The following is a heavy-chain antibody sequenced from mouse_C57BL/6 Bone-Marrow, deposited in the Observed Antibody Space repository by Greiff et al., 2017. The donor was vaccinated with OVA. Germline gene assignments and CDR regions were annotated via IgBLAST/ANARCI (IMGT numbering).Heavy chain of an antibody. V-gene: IGHV1-69*01. J-gene: IGHJ4*01. Sequence: QVQLQQPGAELVMPGASVKLSCKASGYTFTSYWMHWVKQRPGQGLEWIGEIDPSDSYTNYNQKFKGKSTLTVDKSSSTAYMQLSSLTSEDSAVYYGAGGPGELRDYAMDYWGQGTSVTVSS. CDR3: AGGPGELRDYAMDY. CDR1: GYTFTSYW. D-gene: IGHD3-2*02. CDR2: IDPSDSYT.